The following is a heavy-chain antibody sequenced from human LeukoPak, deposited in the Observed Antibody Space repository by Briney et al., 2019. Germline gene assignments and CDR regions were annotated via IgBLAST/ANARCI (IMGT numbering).Heavy chain of an antibody. CDR3: ARTRTRTITMVRGGTPPCWFDP. D-gene: IGHD3-10*01. V-gene: IGHV4-38-2*01. Sequence: SETLSLTCAVSGYSISSGYYWGWIRQPPGKGLEWIGSIYHSGSTYYNPSLKSRVTISADTSKNQFSLKLSSVTAADTAVYYCARTRTRTITMVRGGTPPCWFDPWGQGTLVTVSS. CDR1: GYSISSGYY. J-gene: IGHJ5*02. CDR2: IYHSGST.